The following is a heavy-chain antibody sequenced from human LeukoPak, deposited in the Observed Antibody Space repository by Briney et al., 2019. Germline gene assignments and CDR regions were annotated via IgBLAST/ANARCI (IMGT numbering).Heavy chain of an antibody. CDR1: GFTFSTYV. J-gene: IGHJ4*02. CDR3: ARGNMLRDIDY. D-gene: IGHD3-10*02. V-gene: IGHV3-33*01. CDR2: IRSDGSNT. Sequence: GRSLRLSCAASGFTFSTYVMHWVRQAPGKGLEWVAVIRSDGSNTYSADSVRGRFTISRDNSKNTLFLQMSSLTAEDTAIYYCARGNMLRDIDYWGQGTLVTVSS.